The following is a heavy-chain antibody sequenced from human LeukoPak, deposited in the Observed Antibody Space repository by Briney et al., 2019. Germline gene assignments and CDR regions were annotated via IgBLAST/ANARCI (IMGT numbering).Heavy chain of an antibody. Sequence: GGSLRLSCAASGFTFSSYAMEWVRQAPGKGLEWVSSITGSSDSIYYADSVKGRFTISRVNAKNSVYLQMNSLRAEDTAVYYCARLVCSTIPCYGKFYFDSWGQGTLVPVSS. J-gene: IGHJ4*02. CDR1: GFTFSSYA. CDR3: ARLVCSTIPCYGKFYFDS. CDR2: ITGSSDSI. V-gene: IGHV3-21*01. D-gene: IGHD2-2*01.